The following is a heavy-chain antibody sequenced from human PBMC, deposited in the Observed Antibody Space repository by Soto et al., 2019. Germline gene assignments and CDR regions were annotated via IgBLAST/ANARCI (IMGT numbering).Heavy chain of an antibody. Sequence: GGSLRLSCAVSGITVSGHYLHWVRQAPGKGLEWISVIYANEASYYVDSVKGRFVISRDSSRNTVFLHMHSLRVEDTAVYYCLYTRLTVAGVADWGQGTQVTVSS. V-gene: IGHV3-66*01. J-gene: IGHJ4*02. CDR3: LYTRLTVAGVAD. CDR1: GITVSGHY. CDR2: IYANEAS. D-gene: IGHD6-19*01.